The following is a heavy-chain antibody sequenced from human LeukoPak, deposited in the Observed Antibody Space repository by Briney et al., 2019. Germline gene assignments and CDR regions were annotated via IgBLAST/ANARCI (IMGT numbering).Heavy chain of an antibody. CDR1: SGSISTSNYY. V-gene: IGHV4-61*05. D-gene: IGHD3-22*01. CDR3: ARGPYSYDSSGAFDI. J-gene: IGHJ3*02. CDR2: IFYSGST. Sequence: PSETLSLTCTVSSGSISTSNYYWGWVRQPPGKALEWIGNIFYSGSTNYNPSLKSRVTISVDTSKKQFSLKLSSVTAADTAVYFCARGPYSYDSSGAFDIWGQGTMVTVSS.